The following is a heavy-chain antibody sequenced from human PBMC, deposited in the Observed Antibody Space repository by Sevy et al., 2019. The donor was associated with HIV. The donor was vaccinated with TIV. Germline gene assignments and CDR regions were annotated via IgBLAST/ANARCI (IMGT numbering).Heavy chain of an antibody. CDR2: INSDGSST. CDR3: ARSGGNWHDEGPDY. D-gene: IGHD1-1*01. CDR1: GFTFSSYL. V-gene: IGHV3-74*01. J-gene: IGHJ4*02. Sequence: GESLKISCAASGFTFSSYLMHWVRQAPGKGLVWVSHINSDGSSTSYADSVKGRFTISRDNAKNTLYLQMNSLRAEDTAVYYCARSGGNWHDEGPDYWGQGTLVTVSS.